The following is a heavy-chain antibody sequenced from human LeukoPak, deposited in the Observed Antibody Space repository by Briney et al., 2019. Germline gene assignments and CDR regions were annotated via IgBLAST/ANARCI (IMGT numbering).Heavy chain of an antibody. Sequence: GGSLRLSCVGYGFTFSSFNMNWVRQAPGKGLEWVSSISTSSSYIYYADSVKGRFTISRDNAKNSLYLQMNSLRAEDTALYYCAKGYCSSTSCYDDYWGQGTLVTVSS. V-gene: IGHV3-21*04. J-gene: IGHJ4*02. D-gene: IGHD2-2*01. CDR3: AKGYCSSTSCYDDY. CDR1: GFTFSSFN. CDR2: ISTSSSYI.